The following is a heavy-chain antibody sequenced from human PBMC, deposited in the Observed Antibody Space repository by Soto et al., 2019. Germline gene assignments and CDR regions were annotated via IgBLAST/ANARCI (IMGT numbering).Heavy chain of an antibody. CDR3: ANKGIAARGTVDY. J-gene: IGHJ4*02. Sequence: GGSLRLSCAASGFTFSSYAMSWVRQAPGKGLEWVSAISGSGGSTYYADSVKGRFTISRDSSKNTLYLQMNSLRAEDTAVYYCANKGIAARGTVDYWGQGTLVTVSS. V-gene: IGHV3-23*01. CDR2: ISGSGGST. CDR1: GFTFSSYA. D-gene: IGHD6-6*01.